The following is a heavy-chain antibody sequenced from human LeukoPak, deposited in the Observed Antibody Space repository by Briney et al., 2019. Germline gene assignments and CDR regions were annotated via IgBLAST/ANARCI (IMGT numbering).Heavy chain of an antibody. J-gene: IGHJ4*02. V-gene: IGHV3-66*01. Sequence: GGSLRLSCAASGFTFSDYYMSWVRQAPGKGLEWVSVIYSGGSTYYADSVKGRFTISRDNSRNTLYLQMNSLRAEDTAVYYCAREESGGSLDYWGQGTLVTVSS. CDR3: AREESGGSLDY. CDR1: GFTFSDYY. D-gene: IGHD2-15*01. CDR2: IYSGGST.